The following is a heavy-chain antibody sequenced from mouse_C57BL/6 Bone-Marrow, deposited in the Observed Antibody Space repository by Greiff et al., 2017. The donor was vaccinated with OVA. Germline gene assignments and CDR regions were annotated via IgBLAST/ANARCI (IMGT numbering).Heavy chain of an antibody. V-gene: IGHV14-4*01. CDR3: TVTHYYAMDY. J-gene: IGHJ4*01. D-gene: IGHD2-1*01. Sequence: EVQLQQSGAELVRPGASVKLSCTASGFNIKDDYMHWVKQRPEQGLEWIGWIDPENGDTEYASKFQGKATITADTSSNTAYLQLSSLTSEDTAVYYCTVTHYYAMDYWGQGTSVTVSS. CDR2: IDPENGDT. CDR1: GFNIKDDY.